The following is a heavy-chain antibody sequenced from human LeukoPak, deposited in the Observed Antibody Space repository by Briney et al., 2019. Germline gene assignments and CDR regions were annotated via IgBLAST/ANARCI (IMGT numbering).Heavy chain of an antibody. Sequence: PGGSLRLSCAASGFTFSSYAMSWVRRAPGKGLEWVSAISGSGGSTYYADSVKGRFTISRDNSKNTLYLQMNSLRAEDTAVYYCAKATGYSSGWYDSFDYWGQGTLVTVSS. D-gene: IGHD6-19*01. CDR2: ISGSGGST. V-gene: IGHV3-23*01. CDR3: AKATGYSSGWYDSFDY. J-gene: IGHJ4*02. CDR1: GFTFSSYA.